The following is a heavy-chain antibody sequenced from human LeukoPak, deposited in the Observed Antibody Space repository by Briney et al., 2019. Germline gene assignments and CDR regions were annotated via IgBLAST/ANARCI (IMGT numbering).Heavy chain of an antibody. CDR3: ARDPASSFDY. J-gene: IGHJ4*02. Sequence: PGGSLRLSCAASGFTFSSHGMHWVRQAPGKGLEWVAVIWYDGSKRYYADSVKGRFTISRDDSENTLYLQMNSLRDEDTAVYYCARDPASSFDYWGQGTLVTVSS. CDR1: GFTFSSHG. V-gene: IGHV3-33*01. D-gene: IGHD2-15*01. CDR2: IWYDGSKR.